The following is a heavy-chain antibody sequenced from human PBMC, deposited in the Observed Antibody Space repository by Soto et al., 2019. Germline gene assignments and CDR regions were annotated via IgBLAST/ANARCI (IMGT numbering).Heavy chain of an antibody. CDR2: IKDDGSEK. D-gene: IGHD1-26*01. CDR1: AFSFSNFW. J-gene: IGHJ3*02. Sequence: EVQLVESGGGLVQPGGSLRLSCAASAFSFSNFWMAWVRQTPGKGPEWVATIKDDGSEKYYVDSLKGRFTVSRDNAENSLYMQMNSLRGEDTAIYYCTRDVGGGDFDIWGQGTMVIVSS. V-gene: IGHV3-7*01. CDR3: TRDVGGGDFDI.